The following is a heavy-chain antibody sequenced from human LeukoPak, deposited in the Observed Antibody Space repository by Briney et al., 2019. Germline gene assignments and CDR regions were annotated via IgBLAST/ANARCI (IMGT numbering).Heavy chain of an antibody. CDR2: CDPEDGET. D-gene: IGHD1-26*01. V-gene: IGHV1-24*01. CDR3: ATATYSGSYQYFDY. J-gene: IGHJ4*02. Sequence: ASVKVSCKVSGYTLTELSMHWVRQAPGKGLEWMGGCDPEDGETIYAQKFQGRVTMTEDTSTDTAYMELSSLRSEDTAVYYCATATYSGSYQYFDYWGQGTLSPSPQ. CDR1: GYTLTELS.